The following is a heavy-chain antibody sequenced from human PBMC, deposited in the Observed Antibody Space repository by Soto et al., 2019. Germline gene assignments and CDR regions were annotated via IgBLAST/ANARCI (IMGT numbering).Heavy chain of an antibody. CDR3: AKDQAAAGTVSRYFEH. J-gene: IGHJ1*01. V-gene: IGHV3-23*01. CDR1: GFTFSSYA. D-gene: IGHD6-13*01. Sequence: EVQLLESGGGLVQPAGSLRLSCAASGFTFSSYAMSWVRQAPGKGLEWVSGISGGGGSTYYADSVKGRFTISRDNSMNTRYLQVNSLRAENTAVYYCAKDQAAAGTVSRYFEHWGQGTLVTVSS. CDR2: ISGGGGST.